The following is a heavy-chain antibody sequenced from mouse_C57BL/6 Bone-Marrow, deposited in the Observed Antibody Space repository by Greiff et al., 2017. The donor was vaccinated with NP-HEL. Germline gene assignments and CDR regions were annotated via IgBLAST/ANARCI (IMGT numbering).Heavy chain of an antibody. V-gene: IGHV1-9*01. Sequence: QVQLKESGAELMKPGASVKLSCKATGYPFTGYWIEWVKKRPGHGLEWIGEILPGSGSTNYNEKFKGKATFTADTSSNTAYMQLSSLTTEDSAIYYCARGRDYYGSSYGAMDYWGQGTSVTVSS. D-gene: IGHD1-1*01. CDR2: ILPGSGST. J-gene: IGHJ4*01. CDR1: GYPFTGYW. CDR3: ARGRDYYGSSYGAMDY.